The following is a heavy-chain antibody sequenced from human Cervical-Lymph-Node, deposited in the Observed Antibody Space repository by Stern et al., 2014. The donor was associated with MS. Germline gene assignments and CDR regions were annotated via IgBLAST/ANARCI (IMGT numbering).Heavy chain of an antibody. CDR2: SGTDGGT. CDR1: GFTFSNFA. D-gene: IGHD1-1*01. CDR3: GKDLHYWTADS. V-gene: IGHV3-23*01. J-gene: IGHJ4*02. Sequence: VQSGGSLRLSCAGSGFTFSNFAITWIRQAPGKGLEWVSGSGTDGGTHYAESVEGRFSISRDNSKNTLYLQMDRLRVEDTAIYYCGKDLHYWTADSWGQGTLVTVSS.